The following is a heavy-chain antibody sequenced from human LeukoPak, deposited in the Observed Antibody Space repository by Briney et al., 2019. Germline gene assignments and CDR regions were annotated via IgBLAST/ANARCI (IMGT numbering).Heavy chain of an antibody. Sequence: PGGSLRLSCAASGFTFSSYSMNWARQAPGKGLEWVSSISSSSSYIYYADSVKGRFTISRDNAKNSLYLQMNSLRAEDTAVYYCARSVRQGYYYYYCMDVWGKGTTVTVSS. V-gene: IGHV3-21*01. J-gene: IGHJ6*03. CDR2: ISSSSSYI. D-gene: IGHD6-6*01. CDR1: GFTFSSYS. CDR3: ARSVRQGYYYYYCMDV.